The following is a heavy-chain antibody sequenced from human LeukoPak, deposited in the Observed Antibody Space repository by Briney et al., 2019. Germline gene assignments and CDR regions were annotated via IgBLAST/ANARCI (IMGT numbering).Heavy chain of an antibody. Sequence: SETLSLTCTVSGGSISSYYWSWIRQRPGKGLEWIGYIYYSGSTNYNPSLKSRITISVDTSKNQFSLKLSSVTAADTAVYYCARNGRTYSSVISYWGQGTLVTVSS. J-gene: IGHJ4*02. CDR3: ARNGRTYSSVISY. V-gene: IGHV4-59*01. CDR2: IYYSGST. CDR1: GGSISSYY. D-gene: IGHD6-25*01.